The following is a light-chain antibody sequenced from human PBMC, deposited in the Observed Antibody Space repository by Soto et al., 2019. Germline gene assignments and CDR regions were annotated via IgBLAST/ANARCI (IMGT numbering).Light chain of an antibody. V-gene: IGLV2-8*01. Sequence: QSALTQPPSASGSLGQSVTISCTGTSSDVGGYNYVSWYQQHTGKAPKLMIYEVTKRPSGVPDRFSGSKSGKTASLTVSGLQAEDEADYYCSSYAGSNNFVFGTGTKVTVL. J-gene: IGLJ1*01. CDR1: SSDVGGYNY. CDR3: SSYAGSNNFV. CDR2: EVT.